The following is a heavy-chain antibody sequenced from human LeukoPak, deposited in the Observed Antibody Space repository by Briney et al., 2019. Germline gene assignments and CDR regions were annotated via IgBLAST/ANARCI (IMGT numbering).Heavy chain of an antibody. V-gene: IGHV1-69*01. J-gene: IGHJ4*02. Sequence: SVKVSCKASGGTFSSYAISWVRQAPGQGLEWMGGIIPIFGTANYAQKFQGRVTITADESTSTAYMELSSLRSEDTAVYYCARGAKKYQLLPIGGWGQGTPVTVSS. CDR1: GGTFSSYA. D-gene: IGHD2-2*01. CDR3: ARGAKKYQLLPIGG. CDR2: IIPIFGTA.